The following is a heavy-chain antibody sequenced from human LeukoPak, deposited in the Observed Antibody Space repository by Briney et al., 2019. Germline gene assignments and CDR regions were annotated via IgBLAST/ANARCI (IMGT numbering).Heavy chain of an antibody. V-gene: IGHV1-18*01. CDR2: ISAYNGNT. J-gene: IGHJ5*02. CDR1: GYTFTSYG. CDR3: ARGEYSSSWYAGDWFDP. Sequence: ASVKVSCKASGYTFTSYGISWVRQPPGKGLEWMGWISAYNGNTNYAQKLQGRVTMTTDTSTSTAYMELRSLRSDDTAVYYCARGEYSSSWYAGDWFDPWGQGTLVTVSS. D-gene: IGHD6-13*01.